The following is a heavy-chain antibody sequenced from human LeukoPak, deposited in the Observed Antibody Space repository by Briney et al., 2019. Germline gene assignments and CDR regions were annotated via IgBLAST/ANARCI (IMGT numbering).Heavy chain of an antibody. Sequence: PGGSLRLSCAASGFAFSSYSMNWLRQAPGKGLEWVSYISSSSTTIYYADSVKGRFTISRDNAKNSLYLQMNSLRAEDMAVYYCARDDLWAARPHYWGQGTLVTVSS. CDR3: ARDDLWAARPHY. V-gene: IGHV3-48*04. CDR1: GFAFSSYS. J-gene: IGHJ4*02. D-gene: IGHD6-6*01. CDR2: ISSSSTTI.